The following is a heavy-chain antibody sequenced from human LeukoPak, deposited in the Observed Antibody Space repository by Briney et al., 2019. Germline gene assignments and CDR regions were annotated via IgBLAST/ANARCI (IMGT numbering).Heavy chain of an antibody. CDR2: ISYDGSNK. J-gene: IGHJ4*02. Sequence: PGGSLRLSCAGSGFTFSSYAMHWVRQAPGKGLEWVAVISYDGSNKYYADSVKGRFTISRDNAKNSLYLQMNSLRAEDTALYYCAKDKGPGYYFDYWGQGTLVTVSS. CDR3: AKDKGPGYYFDY. CDR1: GFTFSSYA. V-gene: IGHV3-30-3*01.